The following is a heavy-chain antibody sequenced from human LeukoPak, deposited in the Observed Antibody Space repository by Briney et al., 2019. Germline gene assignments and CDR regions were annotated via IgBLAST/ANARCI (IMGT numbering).Heavy chain of an antibody. CDR3: ARGPAYSYGLNWFDP. CDR2: ISSDTSYI. D-gene: IGHD5-18*01. J-gene: IGHJ5*02. Sequence: PGGSLRLSCAASGFTFSSQIMNWVRQAPGQGLGWVSSISSDTSYINYADSVRGRFTISRDNAKTSLYLQISSLRVEDTAVYYCARGPAYSYGLNWFDPWGQGTLVTVSS. V-gene: IGHV3-21*04. CDR1: GFTFSSQI.